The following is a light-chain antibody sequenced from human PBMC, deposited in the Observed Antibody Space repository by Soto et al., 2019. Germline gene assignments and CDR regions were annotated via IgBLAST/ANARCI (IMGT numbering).Light chain of an antibody. V-gene: IGLV2-23*01. J-gene: IGLJ3*02. CDR1: SSDVGSYTL. CDR3: CSYAGSDTWV. Sequence: QSALTQPASVSGSPRQSITISCTGTSSDVGSYTLVPWYQQHPGKAPKLMIYEGSKRPSGVSNRFSGSKSGNTASLTISGLQAEDEADYYCCSYAGSDTWVFGGGTKLTVL. CDR2: EGS.